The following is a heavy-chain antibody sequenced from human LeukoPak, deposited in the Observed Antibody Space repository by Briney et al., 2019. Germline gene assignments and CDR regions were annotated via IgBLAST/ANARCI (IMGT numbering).Heavy chain of an antibody. CDR1: GFTFSRLW. CDR2: INTDGSNT. Sequence: GGSLRLSCAASGFTFSRLWMHWVRQAPGKGLVWVSRINTDGSNTIYADSVKGRFTISRDNAKNTLSLQMNSLRAEDTAVYYCAKRADYGGNSYDYWGQGTLVTVSS. J-gene: IGHJ4*02. CDR3: AKRADYGGNSYDY. D-gene: IGHD4-23*01. V-gene: IGHV3-74*01.